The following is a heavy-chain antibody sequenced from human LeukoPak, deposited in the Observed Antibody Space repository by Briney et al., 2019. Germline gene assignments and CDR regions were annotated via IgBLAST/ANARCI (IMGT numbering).Heavy chain of an antibody. J-gene: IGHJ4*02. D-gene: IGHD6-19*01. Sequence: SETLSLTCTVSGGSISSYYWSWIRQPPGKGLEWIGYIYYSGSTNYNPTLKSRVSISVDTSKNQFSLKLGSVTAADTAVYYCARRMPAGTVDYWGQGTLVTVSS. V-gene: IGHV4-59*01. CDR1: GGSISSYY. CDR2: IYYSGST. CDR3: ARRMPAGTVDY.